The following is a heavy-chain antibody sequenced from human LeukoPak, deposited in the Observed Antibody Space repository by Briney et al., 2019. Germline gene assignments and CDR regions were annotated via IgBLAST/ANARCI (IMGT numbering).Heavy chain of an antibody. CDR1: GFTFSRYW. Sequence: GGSLRLFCEASGFTFSRYWMHWVRQAPGKGLVWVSRIKSDGKTNYADSVKGRFTISRDNAKNTVSLQMDSLRAEDTGVYYCARAPSEVGGYYPEYFRHWGQGTLVTVSS. V-gene: IGHV3-74*01. CDR3: ARAPSEVGGYYPEYFRH. D-gene: IGHD3-22*01. J-gene: IGHJ1*01. CDR2: IKSDGKT.